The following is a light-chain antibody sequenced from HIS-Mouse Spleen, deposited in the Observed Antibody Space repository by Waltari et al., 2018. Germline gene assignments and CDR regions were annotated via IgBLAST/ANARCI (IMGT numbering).Light chain of an antibody. CDR2: EDS. CDR3: YSTDSSGNHRV. J-gene: IGLJ2*01. Sequence: SYHLTQPPPVSVSPGQPARITCSGDALPTKTAYWYQQKSGQAPVLVIYEDSKRPSGIPERFSGSSSGTMATLTISGAQVEDEADYYCYSTDSSGNHRVFGGGTKLTVL. CDR1: ALPTKT. V-gene: IGLV3-10*01.